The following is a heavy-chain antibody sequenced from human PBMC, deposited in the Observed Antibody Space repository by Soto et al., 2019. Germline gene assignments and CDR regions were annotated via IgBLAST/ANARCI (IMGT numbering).Heavy chain of an antibody. CDR3: ARRSSMVRGDPYYYYYMDG. CDR1: GGSISSSSYY. V-gene: IGHV4-39*01. CDR2: IYYSGST. Sequence: SEALSGTCTVPGGSISSSSYYWGWIRQTPGKGLEWIGSIYYSGSTYYNPSLKSRVTISVDTSKNQFSLKLSSVTAADTAVYYCARRSSMVRGDPYYYYYMDGWGKGTTVTVSS. D-gene: IGHD3-10*01. J-gene: IGHJ6*03.